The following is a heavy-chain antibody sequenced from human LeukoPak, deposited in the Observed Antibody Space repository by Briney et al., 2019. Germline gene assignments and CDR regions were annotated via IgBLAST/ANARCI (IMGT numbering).Heavy chain of an antibody. CDR2: INHSGST. CDR1: GGSFSGYY. CDR3: ARVKLGDIVLVPAAAFDY. D-gene: IGHD2-2*01. V-gene: IGHV4-34*01. Sequence: SETLSLTCAVYGGSFSGYYWNWIRQPPGKGLEWVGEINHSGSTNYNPFLKSRVTISVDTSKNQFSLKLSSVTAADTAVYYCARVKLGDIVLVPAAAFDYWGQGTLVTISS. J-gene: IGHJ4*02.